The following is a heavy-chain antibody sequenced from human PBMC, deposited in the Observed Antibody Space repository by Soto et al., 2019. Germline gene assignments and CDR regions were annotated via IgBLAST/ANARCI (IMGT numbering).Heavy chain of an antibody. J-gene: IGHJ5*02. D-gene: IGHD3-9*01. CDR3: ARGPYLDYDILSYLDP. Sequence: ASVKVSCKASGYTFTSYYMHWVRQAPGQGLEWMGIINPSGGSTSYAQKFQGRVTMTRDTSTSTVYMELSSLRSEDTAVYYCARGPYLDYDILSYLDPWGQGTLVTVSS. CDR2: INPSGGST. V-gene: IGHV1-46*01. CDR1: GYTFTSYY.